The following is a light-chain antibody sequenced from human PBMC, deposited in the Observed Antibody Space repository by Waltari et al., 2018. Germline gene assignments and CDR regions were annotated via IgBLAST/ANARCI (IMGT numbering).Light chain of an antibody. CDR2: GRT. CDR1: GSNIGAGYD. CDR3: QSYDTSLSVV. Sequence: QSVLTQPPSVSGAPGQRVTISCTGSGSNIGAGYDVHWYQQLPRAAPKLLLYGRTMRPLGVPARFFGSTPGASASLAIIGLQAEDEADYYCQSYDTSLSVVFGGGTKLTVL. J-gene: IGLJ3*02. V-gene: IGLV1-40*01.